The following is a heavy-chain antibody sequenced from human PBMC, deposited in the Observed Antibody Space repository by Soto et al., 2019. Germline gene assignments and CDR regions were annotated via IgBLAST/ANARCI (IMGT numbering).Heavy chain of an antibody. V-gene: IGHV3-23*01. CDR1: GFTFSSYA. J-gene: IGHJ4*02. CDR3: AKETLGYCSSGSCRIDY. CDR2: ISGSGDST. D-gene: IGHD2-15*01. Sequence: GGSLRLSCAASGFTFSSYAMSWVRQAPGKGLEWVSTISGSGDSTYYADSVRGRFTISRDNSKNTLYLQMNSLRAEDTAVYYCAKETLGYCSSGSCRIDYWGQGTLITVSS.